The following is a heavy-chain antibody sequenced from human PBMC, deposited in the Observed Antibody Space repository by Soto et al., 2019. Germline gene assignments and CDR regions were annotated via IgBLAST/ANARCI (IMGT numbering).Heavy chain of an antibody. CDR2: ISGSGGST. Sequence: EVQLLESGGGVVQPGGSLRLSCAASGFTFSSYVMSWVRQAPGKGLEWVSIISGSGGSTYYADSVKGRFTISRDNSKNTLYLQMNNLRAEDTAVYYCAKGFSLGTSASKGAFDIWGQGTKVTVSS. CDR3: AKGFSLGTSASKGAFDI. J-gene: IGHJ3*02. V-gene: IGHV3-23*01. CDR1: GFTFSSYV. D-gene: IGHD1-26*01.